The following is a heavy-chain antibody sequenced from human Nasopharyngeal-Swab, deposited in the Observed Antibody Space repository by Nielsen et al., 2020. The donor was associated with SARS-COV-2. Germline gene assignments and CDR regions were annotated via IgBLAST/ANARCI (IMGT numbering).Heavy chain of an antibody. CDR2: ISYDGSNK. CDR3: AREAQTGYSSGWTYYYYGMDV. J-gene: IGHJ6*02. D-gene: IGHD6-19*01. V-gene: IGHV3-30*03. Sequence: GESLKISCAASGFTFSSYSMHWVRQAPGKGLEWMAVISYDGSNKYYADSVKGRFTISRDNSKNTLYLQMNSLRAEDTAVYYCAREAQTGYSSGWTYYYYGMDVWGQGTTVTVSS. CDR1: GFTFSSYS.